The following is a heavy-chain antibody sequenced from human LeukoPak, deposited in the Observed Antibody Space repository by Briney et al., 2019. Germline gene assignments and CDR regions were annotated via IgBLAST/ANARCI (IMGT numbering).Heavy chain of an antibody. D-gene: IGHD6-19*01. J-gene: IGHJ4*02. CDR2: IRSKANSYAT. CDR3: TRPEYSSGWYLGY. V-gene: IGHV3-73*01. CDR1: GFTFSGSA. Sequence: GGSLTLSCAASGFTFSGSAMHWVRQASGKGLDWVGRIRSKANSYATAYAASVKGRFTISRDDSKNTAYLQMNSLKTEDTAVYYCTRPEYSSGWYLGYWGQGTLVTVSS.